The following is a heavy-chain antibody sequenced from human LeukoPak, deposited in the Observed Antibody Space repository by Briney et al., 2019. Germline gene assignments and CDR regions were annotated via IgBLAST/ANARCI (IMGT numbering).Heavy chain of an antibody. CDR1: GYTFTGYY. D-gene: IGHD2-2*01. J-gene: IGHJ6*03. CDR2: INPNSGGT. CDR3: ARVTEYQLLHTYYYYMDV. V-gene: IGHV1-2*02. Sequence: SVKVSCKASGYTFTGYYMHWVRQAPGQGLEWMGWINPNSGGTNYAQKFQGRVTMTRDTSISTAYMELSGLRSDDTAVYYCARVTEYQLLHTYYYYMDVWGKGTTVTVSS.